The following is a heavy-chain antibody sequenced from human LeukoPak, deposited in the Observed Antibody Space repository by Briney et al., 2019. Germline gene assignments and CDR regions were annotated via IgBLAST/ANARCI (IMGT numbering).Heavy chain of an antibody. V-gene: IGHV1-2*04. CDR1: GYTFTGYY. CDR2: INPNSGGT. Sequence: GASVKVSCKASGYTFTGYYMHWVRQAPGQGLEWMGWINPNSGGTNYAQKFQGWVTMTRDTSISTAYMELSRLRSDDTAVYYCARDQTRRSGELLRPNFDYWGQGTLVTVSS. CDR3: ARDQTRRSGELLRPNFDY. D-gene: IGHD3-10*01. J-gene: IGHJ4*02.